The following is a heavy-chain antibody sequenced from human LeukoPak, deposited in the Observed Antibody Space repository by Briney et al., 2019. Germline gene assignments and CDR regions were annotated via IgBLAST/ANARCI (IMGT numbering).Heavy chain of an antibody. CDR2: IKQDGSEK. CDR1: GFSVSGYW. V-gene: IGHV3-7*01. CDR3: AREWQGGIAAAGTRIEGDY. J-gene: IGHJ4*02. Sequence: GGSLRLSCAVSGFSVSGYWMTWVRQAPGKGLEWVANIKQDGSEKNYVDSVKGRFTISRDNAENSLFLQMSSLRVEDTAVYYCAREWQGGIAAAGTRIEGDYWGQGTLVAVSP. D-gene: IGHD6-13*01.